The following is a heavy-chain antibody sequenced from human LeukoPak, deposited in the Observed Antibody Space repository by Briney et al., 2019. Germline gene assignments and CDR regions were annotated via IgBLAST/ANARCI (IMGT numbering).Heavy chain of an antibody. CDR1: GGTFSSYA. J-gene: IGHJ4*02. D-gene: IGHD3-9*01. CDR2: IIPIFGTA. CDR3: ASGRNAGGYFDWLLPYDY. V-gene: IGHV1-69*05. Sequence: SVKVSCKASGGTFSSYAISWVRQAPGQGLEWMGGIIPIFGTANYAQKFQGRVTITTDESTSTAYMELSSLRSEDMAVYYCASGRNAGGYFDWLLPYDYWGQGTLVTVSS.